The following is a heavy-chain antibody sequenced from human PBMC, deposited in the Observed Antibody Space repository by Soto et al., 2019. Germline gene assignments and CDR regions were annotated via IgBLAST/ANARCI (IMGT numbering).Heavy chain of an antibody. CDR1: GGSISSYY. V-gene: IGHV4-59*01. D-gene: IGHD1-1*01. CDR3: ARESWNYNYYYGMDV. Sequence: SETLSLTCTVSGGSISSYYWSWIRQPPGKGLEWIGYIYYSGSTNYNPSLKSRVTISVDTSKNQFSLKLSSVTAADTAVYYCARESWNYNYYYGMDVWGQRTTVTVSS. J-gene: IGHJ6*02. CDR2: IYYSGST.